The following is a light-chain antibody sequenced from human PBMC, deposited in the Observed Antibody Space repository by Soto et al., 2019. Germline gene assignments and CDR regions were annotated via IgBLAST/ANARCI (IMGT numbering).Light chain of an antibody. CDR3: QQAIHFPLA. Sequence: DIQMTQSPSSVSASVGDSVTITCRASQGIDNWLAWYQQKPGMAPKLLISAASNLQGGVPTRFSGSGSGTDFTLTINSLQPEDFATYFCQQAIHFPLAFGGGTKVEI. CDR1: QGIDNW. J-gene: IGKJ4*01. CDR2: AAS. V-gene: IGKV1-12*01.